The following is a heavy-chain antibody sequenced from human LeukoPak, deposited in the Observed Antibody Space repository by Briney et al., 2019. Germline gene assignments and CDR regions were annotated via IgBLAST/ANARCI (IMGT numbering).Heavy chain of an antibody. CDR3: ARDGRWELLPFGMDV. D-gene: IGHD1-26*01. V-gene: IGHV3-48*02. Sequence: PGRSLRLSCAASGFTFSTYSMNWVRQAPGKGLEWVSHISDSSSTIYYADSVKGRFTISRDNAKNPLYLQMNSLRDEDTAVYYCARDGRWELLPFGMDVWGQGTTVIVSS. CDR2: ISDSSSTI. CDR1: GFTFSTYS. J-gene: IGHJ6*02.